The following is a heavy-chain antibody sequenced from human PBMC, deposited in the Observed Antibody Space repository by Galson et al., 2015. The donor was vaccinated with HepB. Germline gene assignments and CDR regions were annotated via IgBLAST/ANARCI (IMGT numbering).Heavy chain of an antibody. CDR1: GYTFTGYS. V-gene: IGHV1-2*02. J-gene: IGHJ4*02. CDR2: FNPNSGGT. Sequence: SVKVSCKASGYTFTGYSMHWVRQAPGQGLEWMGWFNPNSGGTNYAQKFQGGVTMTRDTSTSTAYMELSRLRSDDTAVYYCARVTGIAAGGAWVDYWGQGTLVTVSS. D-gene: IGHD6-13*01. CDR3: ARVTGIAAGGAWVDY.